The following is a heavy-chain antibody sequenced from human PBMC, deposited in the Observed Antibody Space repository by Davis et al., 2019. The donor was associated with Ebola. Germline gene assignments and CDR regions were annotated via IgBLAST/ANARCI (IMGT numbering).Heavy chain of an antibody. V-gene: IGHV4-59*01. Sequence: SETLSLTCTVSGGSISSYYWSWIRQPPGKGLEWIGYIYYSGSTNYNPSLKSRVTISVDTSKNQFSLKLSSVTAADTAVYYCARMFRQWLGGGSNYYYGMDVWGKGTTVTVSS. CDR2: IYYSGST. CDR1: GGSISSYY. D-gene: IGHD6-19*01. CDR3: ARMFRQWLGGGSNYYYGMDV. J-gene: IGHJ6*04.